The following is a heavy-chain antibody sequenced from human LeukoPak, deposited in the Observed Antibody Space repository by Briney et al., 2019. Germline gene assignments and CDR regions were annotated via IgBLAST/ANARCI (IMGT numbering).Heavy chain of an antibody. Sequence: ASVKVSCKASGYPLTIYYMHWVRQAPGQGLEWVGIINPSGGTTNYAQKFQDRVTMTRDTSTSTVYMELSSLRSEDTALYYCARESMIARERKFDYWGQGTLVTVSS. D-gene: IGHD3-22*01. CDR2: INPSGGTT. J-gene: IGHJ4*02. CDR1: GYPLTIYY. CDR3: ARESMIARERKFDY. V-gene: IGHV1-46*01.